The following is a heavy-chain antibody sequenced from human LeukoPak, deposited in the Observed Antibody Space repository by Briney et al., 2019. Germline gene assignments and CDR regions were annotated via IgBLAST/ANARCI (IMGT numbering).Heavy chain of an antibody. CDR3: ARDGSPYYDSSGYYRIFDY. CDR2: ISSSGSTI. D-gene: IGHD3-22*01. J-gene: IGHJ4*02. V-gene: IGHV3-11*01. CDR1: GFTFSDYY. Sequence: GGSLRLSCAASGFTFSDYYMSWIRQAPGKGLVWVSYISSSGSTIYYADSVKGRFTISRDNAKNSLYLQMNSLRAEDTAVYYCARDGSPYYDSSGYYRIFDYWGQGTLVAVSS.